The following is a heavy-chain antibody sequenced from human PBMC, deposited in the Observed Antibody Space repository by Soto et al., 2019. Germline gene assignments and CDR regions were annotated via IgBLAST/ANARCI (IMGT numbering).Heavy chain of an antibody. J-gene: IGHJ4*02. CDR1: GFTVSSKY. D-gene: IGHD6-6*01. CDR2: IYSGGST. Sequence: PGGSLRLSCAASGFTVSSKYMSWVRQAPGKGLEWVSVIYSGGSTYYADSVKGRFTISRDNSKNTLYLQMNSLRAEDTAVYYCAIVGYSSSSGPFDYWGQGTLVTVSS. V-gene: IGHV3-66*01. CDR3: AIVGYSSSSGPFDY.